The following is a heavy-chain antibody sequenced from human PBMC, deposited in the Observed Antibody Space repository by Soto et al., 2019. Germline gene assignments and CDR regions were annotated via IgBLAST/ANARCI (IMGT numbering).Heavy chain of an antibody. CDR2: INPNGGGT. D-gene: IGHD1-7*01. Sequence: QVQLVQSGAEVTKPGASVKVSCRASGYTFSSYYIHWVRQAPGQGLEWVGVINPNGGGTRYAQRFQGRVTLTRDTSTSTVYMDLSRLRSDDTAVFYCARDLASETGTNNWGQGTLVTVSS. CDR3: ARDLASETGTNN. V-gene: IGHV1-46*01. J-gene: IGHJ4*02. CDR1: GYTFSSYY.